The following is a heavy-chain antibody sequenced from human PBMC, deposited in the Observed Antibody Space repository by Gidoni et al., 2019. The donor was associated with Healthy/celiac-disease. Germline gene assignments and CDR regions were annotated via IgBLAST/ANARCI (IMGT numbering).Heavy chain of an antibody. V-gene: IGHV4-34*01. CDR3: ARIAIRYFDWLVNGAVDY. D-gene: IGHD3-9*01. J-gene: IGHJ4*02. CDR1: GGSFSGSY. CDR2: INHSGST. Sequence: QVQLQQWGAGLLKPSETLSRTCAVYGGSFSGSYWSWLRQPPGKGLEWIGEINHSGSTNYNPSLKSRVTISVDTSKNQFSLKLSSVTAADTAVYYCARIAIRYFDWLVNGAVDYWGQGTLVTVSS.